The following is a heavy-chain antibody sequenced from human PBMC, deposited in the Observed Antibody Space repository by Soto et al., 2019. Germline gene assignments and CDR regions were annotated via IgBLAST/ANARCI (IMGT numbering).Heavy chain of an antibody. CDR1: GFTFSSYA. V-gene: IGHV3-30-3*01. CDR3: ATSTVTGVLGNYGMDV. CDR2: ISYDGSNK. Sequence: GGSLRLSCAASGFTFSSYAMHWVRQAPGKGLEWVAVISYDGSNKYYADSVKGRFTISRDNSKNTLYLQMNSLRAEDTAVYYCATSTVTGVLGNYGMDVWGQGTTVTVSS. D-gene: IGHD4-17*01. J-gene: IGHJ6*02.